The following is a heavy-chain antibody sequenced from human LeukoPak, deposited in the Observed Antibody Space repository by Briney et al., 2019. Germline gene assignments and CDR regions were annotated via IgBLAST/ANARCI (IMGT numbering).Heavy chain of an antibody. D-gene: IGHD3-16*02. CDR2: IYTSGST. Sequence: SETLSLTCTVSGGSLSSYYWSWIRQPAGKGLEWIGRIYTSGSTNYNPSLTSRVTISVDTSKNQFSLKLSSVTAAAPAVYYCAIDSTDDYVWGSYRFGVEFDYWGQGTLVTVSS. J-gene: IGHJ4*02. CDR1: GGSLSSYY. CDR3: AIDSTDDYVWGSYRFGVEFDY. V-gene: IGHV4-4*07.